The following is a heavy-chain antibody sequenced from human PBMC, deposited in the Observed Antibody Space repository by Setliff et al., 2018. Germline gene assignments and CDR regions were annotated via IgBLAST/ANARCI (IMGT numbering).Heavy chain of an antibody. J-gene: IGHJ3*02. CDR1: GGSIGSSF. CDR2: RSARGDT. Sequence: PSETLSLTCTVSGGSIGSSFWNWIRQSPGKGLEWIGYRSARGDTNSNPSLRSRLSTSVDTSKGHFSLNLTSVTAADTAMYYCARVFGDNDLPDIWGRGTMVTVSS. D-gene: IGHD2-21*02. CDR3: ARVFGDNDLPDI. V-gene: IGHV4-59*01.